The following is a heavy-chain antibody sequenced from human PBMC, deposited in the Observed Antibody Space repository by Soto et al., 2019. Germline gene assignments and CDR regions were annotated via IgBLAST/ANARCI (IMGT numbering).Heavy chain of an antibody. CDR2: ISYDGSNK. CDR1: GFTFSSYA. Sequence: QVQLVESGGGVVQPGRSLRLSCAASGFTFSSYAMHWVRQAPGKGLEWVAVISYDGSNKYYADSVKGRFTISRDNSKNTLYLQMNSLRAEDTAVYYCARALGPKLVFDYWGQGTLVTVSS. CDR3: ARALGPKLVFDY. J-gene: IGHJ4*02. V-gene: IGHV3-30-3*01. D-gene: IGHD6-13*01.